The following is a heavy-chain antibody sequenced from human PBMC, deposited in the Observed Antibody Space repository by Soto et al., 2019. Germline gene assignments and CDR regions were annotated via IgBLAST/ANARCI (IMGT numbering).Heavy chain of an antibody. CDR1: GGTFSSYT. Sequence: SVKVSCKASGGTFSSYTISWVRQAPGQGLEWMGRIIPILGIANYAQKFQGRVTITADKSTSTAYMELSSLRSEDTAVYYCARGGSDIVVVPAAGGWFDPWGQGTLVTVSS. V-gene: IGHV1-69*02. CDR2: IIPILGIA. D-gene: IGHD2-2*01. J-gene: IGHJ5*02. CDR3: ARGGSDIVVVPAAGGWFDP.